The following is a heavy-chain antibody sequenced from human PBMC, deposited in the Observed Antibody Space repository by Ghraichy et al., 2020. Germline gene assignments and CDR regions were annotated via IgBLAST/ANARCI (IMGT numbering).Heavy chain of an antibody. V-gene: IGHV3-23*01. D-gene: IGHD6-19*01. CDR2: ISGSGGST. Sequence: GESLNISCAASGFTFSSYAMSWVRQAPGKGLEWVSAISGSGGSTYYADSVKGRFTISRDNSKNTLYLQMNSLRAEDTAVYYCAKRIAVAAYWYFDLWGRGTLVTGSS. CDR1: GFTFSSYA. J-gene: IGHJ2*01. CDR3: AKRIAVAAYWYFDL.